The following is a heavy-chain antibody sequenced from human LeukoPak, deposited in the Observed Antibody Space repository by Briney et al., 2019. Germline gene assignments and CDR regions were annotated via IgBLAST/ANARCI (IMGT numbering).Heavy chain of an antibody. CDR2: IYSGGST. CDR3: AKPPFAVGVYHLDF. V-gene: IGHV3-53*01. J-gene: IGHJ4*02. CDR1: GFTVSSNY. D-gene: IGHD2-2*01. Sequence: GGSLRLSCAASGFTVSSNYMSWVRQAPGKGLEWVSVIYSGGSTYYADSVKGRFTISRDNSKNTLYLQMNSLRAEDTAVYYCAKPPFAVGVYHLDFWGQGTLVTVSS.